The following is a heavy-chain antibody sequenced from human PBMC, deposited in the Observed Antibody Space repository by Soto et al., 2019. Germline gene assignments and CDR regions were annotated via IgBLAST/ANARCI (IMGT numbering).Heavy chain of an antibody. Sequence: EVQLVESGGGLVQPGESLTLSCAASGFPFSSYWMHWVRQAPGKGLVWVSRIKSDGSGTYYADSVQDRFTISRDNASNTLDLQMNSLRVADTAVYFCARGDGDRYDGNGYLGRHWGQGTLATASS. J-gene: IGHJ4*02. CDR1: GFPFSSYW. V-gene: IGHV3-74*01. CDR2: IKSDGSGT. D-gene: IGHD3-22*01. CDR3: ARGDGDRYDGNGYLGRH.